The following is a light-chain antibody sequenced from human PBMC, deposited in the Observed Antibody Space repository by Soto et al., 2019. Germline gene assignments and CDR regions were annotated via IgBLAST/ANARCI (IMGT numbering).Light chain of an antibody. Sequence: QAVVTQPPSVSGAPGQRVTISCTGSSSNLGAGYDVHWYQQFPGTAPNLLIYGNNNRPSGVPDRFSGSKSGTSASLAITGLQADDEADYYCQSYDSSLSGSVVFGGGTKVTVL. CDR2: GNN. V-gene: IGLV1-40*01. CDR3: QSYDSSLSGSVV. CDR1: SSNLGAGYD. J-gene: IGLJ2*01.